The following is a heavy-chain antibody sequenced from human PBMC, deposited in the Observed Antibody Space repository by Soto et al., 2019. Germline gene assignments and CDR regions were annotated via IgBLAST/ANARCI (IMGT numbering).Heavy chain of an antibody. CDR3: ARERGSYRFQDAFDI. CDR2: IIPILGIA. V-gene: IGHV1-69*08. Sequence: QVQLVQSGAEVKKPGSSVKVSCKASGGTFSSYTISWVRQAPGQGLEWMGRIIPILGIANYAQKFQGRVTITADKSTSTAYMELSSLRSEDTAVYYCARERGSYRFQDAFDIWGQGTMVTVSS. CDR1: GGTFSSYT. D-gene: IGHD3-16*02. J-gene: IGHJ3*02.